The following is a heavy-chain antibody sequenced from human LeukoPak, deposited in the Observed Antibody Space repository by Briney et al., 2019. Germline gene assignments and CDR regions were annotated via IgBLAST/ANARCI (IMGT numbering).Heavy chain of an antibody. Sequence: GGSLRLSCAASGFTFSSYSMNGVRQAPGKGLEWVSYISSSSSTIYYADSVKGRFTISRDNAKNSLYLQMNSLRAEDTAVYYCARVHSSGWTSDFDYWGQGTLVTVSS. CDR3: ARVHSSGWTSDFDY. CDR1: GFTFSSYS. V-gene: IGHV3-48*01. J-gene: IGHJ4*02. CDR2: ISSSSSTI. D-gene: IGHD6-19*01.